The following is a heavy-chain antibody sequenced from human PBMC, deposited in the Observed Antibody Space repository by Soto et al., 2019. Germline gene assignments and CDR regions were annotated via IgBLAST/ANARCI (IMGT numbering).Heavy chain of an antibody. CDR2: MNPNSGNT. CDR3: ARSIAAAGTFYYYYGMDV. D-gene: IGHD6-13*01. CDR1: RYTFTSYD. Sequence: GASVKVSCKASRYTFTSYDINWVRQATGQGLEWMGWMNPNSGNTGYAQKFQGRVTMTRNTSISTAYMELSSLRSEDTAVYYCARSIAAAGTFYYYYGMDVWGQGTTVTVSS. J-gene: IGHJ6*02. V-gene: IGHV1-8*01.